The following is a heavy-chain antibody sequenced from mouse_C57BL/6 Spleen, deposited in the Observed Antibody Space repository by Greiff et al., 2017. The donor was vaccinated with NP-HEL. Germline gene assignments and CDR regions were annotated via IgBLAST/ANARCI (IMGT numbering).Heavy chain of an antibody. CDR3: ARSKYYYGSLYYFDY. D-gene: IGHD1-1*01. Sequence: EVQLQQSGPELVKPGASVKIPCKASGYTFTDYNMDWVKQSHGKSLEWIGDINPNNGGTIYNQKFKGKATLTVDKSSSTAYMELRSLTSEDTAVYYCARSKYYYGSLYYFDYWGQGTTLTVSS. CDR2: INPNNGGT. V-gene: IGHV1-18*01. J-gene: IGHJ2*01. CDR1: GYTFTDYN.